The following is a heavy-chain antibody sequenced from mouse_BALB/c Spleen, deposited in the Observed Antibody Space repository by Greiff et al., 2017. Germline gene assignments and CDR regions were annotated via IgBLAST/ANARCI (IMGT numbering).Heavy chain of an antibody. D-gene: IGHD1-1*01. Sequence: EVKLMESGGDLVKPGGSLKLSCAASGFTFSSYGMSWVRQTPDKRLEWVATISSGGSYTYYPDSVKGRFTISRDNAKNTLYLQMSSLKSEDTAMYYCASRGSSFLAYWGQGTLVTVSA. J-gene: IGHJ3*01. CDR3: ASRGSSFLAY. V-gene: IGHV5-6*02. CDR2: ISSGGSYT. CDR1: GFTFSSYG.